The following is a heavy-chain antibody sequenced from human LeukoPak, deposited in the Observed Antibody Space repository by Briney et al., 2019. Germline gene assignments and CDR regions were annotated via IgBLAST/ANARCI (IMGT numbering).Heavy chain of an antibody. D-gene: IGHD2-15*01. J-gene: IGHJ4*02. CDR1: GGSISSGDYY. V-gene: IGHV4-30-4*01. CDR2: IYYSGST. Sequence: PSQTLSLTCTVSGGSISSGDYYWRWLRQPPGRGLEWLGYIYYSGSTYYNPSLKSRVIISVDTSKNQFSLKLSSVTAADTAVYYCARGGCSGGSCYSDYWGQGTLVTVSS. CDR3: ARGGCSGGSCYSDY.